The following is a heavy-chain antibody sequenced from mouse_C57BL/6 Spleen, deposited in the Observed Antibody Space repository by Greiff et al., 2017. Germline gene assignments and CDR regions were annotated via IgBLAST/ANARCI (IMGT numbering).Heavy chain of an antibody. J-gene: IGHJ1*03. CDR2: IDPENGDT. V-gene: IGHV14-4*01. Sequence: EVQLQQSGAELVRPGASVKLSCTASGFNIKDDYMHWVKQRPEQGLEWIGWIDPENGDTEYASKFQGKATIPADTSSNTAYLQLSSLTSEDTAVYYCTTRPYGSSSYWYFDVWGTGTTVTVSS. D-gene: IGHD1-1*01. CDR3: TTRPYGSSSYWYFDV. CDR1: GFNIKDDY.